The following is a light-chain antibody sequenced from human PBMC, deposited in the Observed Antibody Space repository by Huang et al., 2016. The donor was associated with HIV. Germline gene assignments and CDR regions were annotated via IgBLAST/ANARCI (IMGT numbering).Light chain of an antibody. CDR1: QSINSY. Sequence: DIQMTQSPSSLSASVGDRVTITCRASQSINSYLNWYQQKPGKAPKFLIYAASRLQSGVPSRFSGSGSGTDFTLTINSLQPEDFAIYYCQQSYNTPLTFGGGTRLEIK. CDR2: AAS. CDR3: QQSYNTPLT. V-gene: IGKV1-39*01. J-gene: IGKJ4*01.